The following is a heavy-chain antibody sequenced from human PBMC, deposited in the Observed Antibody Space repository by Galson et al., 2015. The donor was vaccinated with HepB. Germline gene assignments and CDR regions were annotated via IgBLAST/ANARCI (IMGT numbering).Heavy chain of an antibody. J-gene: IGHJ6*02. CDR1: GFTFSSYA. Sequence: SLRLSCAASGFTFSSYAMSGVRQAPGKGLEWVSAISGSGGSTYYADSVKGRFTISRDNSKNTLYLQMNSLRAEDTAVYYCAKDRVGENSSSWYYVLGYYYYGMDVWGQGTTVTVSS. CDR2: ISGSGGST. CDR3: AKDRVGENSSSWYYVLGYYYYGMDV. V-gene: IGHV3-23*01. D-gene: IGHD6-13*01.